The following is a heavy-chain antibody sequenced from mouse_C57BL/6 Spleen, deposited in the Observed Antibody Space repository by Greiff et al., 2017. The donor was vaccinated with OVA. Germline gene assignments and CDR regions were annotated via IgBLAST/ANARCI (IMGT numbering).Heavy chain of an antibody. D-gene: IGHD1-1*01. J-gene: IGHJ4*01. Sequence: VKLMESGAELVRPGASVKLSCKASGYTFTDYYINWVKQRPGQGLEWIARIYPGSGNTYYNEKFKGKATLTAEKSSSTAYMQLSSLTSEDSAVYFCALAPYYYGSSGYAMDYWGQGTSVTVSS. V-gene: IGHV1-76*01. CDR2: IYPGSGNT. CDR1: GYTFTDYY. CDR3: ALAPYYYGSSGYAMDY.